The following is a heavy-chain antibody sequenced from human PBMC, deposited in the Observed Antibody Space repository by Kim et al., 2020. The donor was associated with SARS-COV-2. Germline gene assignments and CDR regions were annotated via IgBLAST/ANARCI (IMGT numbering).Heavy chain of an antibody. CDR3: ARQQLPTYGDEPVRDWFDP. CDR1: GGSISSSSYY. Sequence: SETLSLTCTVSGGSISSSSYYWGWIRQPPGKGLEWIGSIYYSGSTYYNPSLKSRVTISVDTSKNQFSLKLSSVTAADTAVYYCARQQLPTYGDEPVRDWFDPWGQGTLVTVSS. V-gene: IGHV4-39*01. J-gene: IGHJ5*02. D-gene: IGHD4-17*01. CDR2: IYYSGST.